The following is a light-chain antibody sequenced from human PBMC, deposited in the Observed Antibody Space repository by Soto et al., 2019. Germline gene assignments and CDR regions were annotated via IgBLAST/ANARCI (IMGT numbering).Light chain of an antibody. V-gene: IGKV3-15*01. Sequence: EIVMTQSPATLSLSPGDRATLSCRSFQSVTSNYLAWYQQKPGQAPRLIXYGASTRATGIPARFSGSGSGTEFSLTISTLQSEDFAVYYCQQYNSWPPYTFGQGTKVDIK. J-gene: IGKJ2*01. CDR3: QQYNSWPPYT. CDR1: QSVTSN. CDR2: GAS.